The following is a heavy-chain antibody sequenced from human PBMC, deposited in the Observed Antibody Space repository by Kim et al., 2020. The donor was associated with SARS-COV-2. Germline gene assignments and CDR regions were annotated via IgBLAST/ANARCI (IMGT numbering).Heavy chain of an antibody. CDR1: GGSISSSNW. D-gene: IGHD6-6*01. V-gene: IGHV4-4*02. Sequence: SETLSLTCAVSGGSISSSNWWSWVRQPPGKGLEWIGEIYHSGSTNYNPSLKSRVTISVDKSKNQFSLKLSSLTAADTAVYYCARDSYSSSLPFGYWGQGTLVTVSS. J-gene: IGHJ4*02. CDR2: IYHSGST. CDR3: ARDSYSSSLPFGY.